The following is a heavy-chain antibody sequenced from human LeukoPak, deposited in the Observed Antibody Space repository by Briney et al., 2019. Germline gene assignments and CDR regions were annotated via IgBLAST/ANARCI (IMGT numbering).Heavy chain of an antibody. Sequence: PSETLSLTCTVSGGSISSSSYYWGCIRQPPGKGLEWIGSIYYSGSTYYNPSLKSRVTISVDTSKNQFSLKLSSVTAADTAVYYCASLRYFDWFALDYWGQGTLVTVSS. J-gene: IGHJ4*02. D-gene: IGHD3-9*01. CDR1: GGSISSSSYY. CDR3: ASLRYFDWFALDY. CDR2: IYYSGST. V-gene: IGHV4-39*01.